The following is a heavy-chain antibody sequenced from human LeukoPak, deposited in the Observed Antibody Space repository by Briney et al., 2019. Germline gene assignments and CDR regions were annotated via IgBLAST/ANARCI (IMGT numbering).Heavy chain of an antibody. D-gene: IGHD3-3*01. V-gene: IGHV1-69*05. CDR2: IIPIFGTA. Sequence: ASVKVSCKASGGTFSSYAISWVRQAPGQGLEWMGGIIPIFGTANYAQKFQGGVTITTDESTSTAYMELSSLRSEDTAVYYCARDSRNSYDFWSGRGDGAHMDVWGKGTTVTVSS. CDR1: GGTFSSYA. CDR3: ARDSRNSYDFWSGRGDGAHMDV. J-gene: IGHJ6*03.